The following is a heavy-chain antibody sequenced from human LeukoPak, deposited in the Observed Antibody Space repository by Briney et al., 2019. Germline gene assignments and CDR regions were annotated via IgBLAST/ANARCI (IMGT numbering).Heavy chain of an antibody. V-gene: IGHV1-46*01. D-gene: IGHD3-22*01. CDR1: GYTFTGYY. CDR2: INPSGGST. J-gene: IGHJ3*02. Sequence: GASVKVSCKASGYTFTGYYMHWVRQAPGQGLEWMGIINPSGGSTSYAQKFQGRVTMTRDTSTSTVYMELSSLRSEDTAVYYCARDQYYYDSSGPFTHAFDIWGQGTMVTVSS. CDR3: ARDQYYYDSSGPFTHAFDI.